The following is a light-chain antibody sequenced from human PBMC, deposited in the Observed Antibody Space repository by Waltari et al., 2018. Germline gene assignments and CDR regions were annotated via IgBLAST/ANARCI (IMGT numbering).Light chain of an antibody. CDR3: QYGSNGPPIT. CDR1: QNIGVY. V-gene: IGKV3-11*01. CDR2: HSS. J-gene: IGKJ5*01. Sequence: EIVLTQSPATLSLSPGERATLSCRASQNIGVYLVWYQQRCGQAPRLLIYHSSTRAIGIPARFSGRGFGTDCTLTISSLEPEDFAVYYCQYGSNGPPITFGQGTRLEIK.